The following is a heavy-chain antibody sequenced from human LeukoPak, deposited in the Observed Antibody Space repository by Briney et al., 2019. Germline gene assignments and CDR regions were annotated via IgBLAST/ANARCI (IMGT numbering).Heavy chain of an antibody. V-gene: IGHV4-30-2*01. CDR3: ARDPGEEYQLLPSRFDP. Sequence: PSETLSLTCTVSGGSIINDDYCWSWIRQPPGKGLEWIGYIYHNEFTYYNPSLKSRVTISVDRSKNHFSLRLNSVSAADTAVYYCARDPGEEYQLLPSRFDPWGQGTLVTVSS. CDR2: IYHNEFT. CDR1: GGSIINDDYC. D-gene: IGHD2-2*01. J-gene: IGHJ5*02.